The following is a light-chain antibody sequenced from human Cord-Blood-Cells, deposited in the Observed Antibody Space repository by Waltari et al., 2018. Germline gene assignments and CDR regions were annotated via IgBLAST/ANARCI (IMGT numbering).Light chain of an antibody. CDR1: SSDVGGDTL. CDR3: CSYAGSSTFV. V-gene: IGLV2-23*01. J-gene: IGLJ1*01. Sequence: HSALTQPDPASGYPGQSITISSTRTSSDVGGDTLAPWYQQHPGKAPKLMIYEGSTRPSGVSNRFSGSKSGNTASLTISGLQAEDEADYYCCSYAGSSTFVFGTGTKVTVL. CDR2: EGS.